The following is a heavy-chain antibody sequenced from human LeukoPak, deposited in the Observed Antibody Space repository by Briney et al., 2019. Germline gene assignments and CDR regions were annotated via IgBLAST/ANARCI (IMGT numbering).Heavy chain of an antibody. CDR1: GGTFSSYA. Sequence: ASVKVSCKTSGGTFSSYAISWVRQATGQGLEWMGWMNPNSGNTGYAQKFQGRVTMTRNTSITTAYMELTSLRSKDTAVYYCARSPVGHNAWFDPWGQGTLVTVSS. CDR3: ARSPVGHNAWFDP. J-gene: IGHJ5*02. D-gene: IGHD1-26*01. CDR2: MNPNSGNT. V-gene: IGHV1-8*02.